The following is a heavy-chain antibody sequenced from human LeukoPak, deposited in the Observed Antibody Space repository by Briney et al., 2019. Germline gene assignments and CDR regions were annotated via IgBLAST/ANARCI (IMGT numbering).Heavy chain of an antibody. CDR2: IYSGGGT. CDR3: ARGITGTNNWFDP. Sequence: GGSLRLSCAPSGFTVSGNYMSWVRQAPGKGLEWVSLIYSGGGTYYADSVKGRFTISRDNSKNTLYLQVNSLRAEDTAVYYCARGITGTNNWFDPWGQGTLVTVSS. V-gene: IGHV3-66*02. CDR1: GFTVSGNY. D-gene: IGHD1/OR15-1a*01. J-gene: IGHJ5*02.